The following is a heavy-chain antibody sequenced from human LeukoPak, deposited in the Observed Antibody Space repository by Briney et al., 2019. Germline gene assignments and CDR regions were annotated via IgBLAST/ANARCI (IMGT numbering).Heavy chain of an antibody. CDR3: ARDWTYGMDV. CDR1: GYTFSDYY. Sequence: ASVKVSCKASGYTFSDYYIHWVRQAPGQGLEWMGIINPSGGSTSYAQKFQGRVTMTRDTSISTAYMELSRLRSDDTAVYYCARDWTYGMDVWGQGTTVTVSS. J-gene: IGHJ6*02. D-gene: IGHD1-1*01. V-gene: IGHV1-46*01. CDR2: INPSGGST.